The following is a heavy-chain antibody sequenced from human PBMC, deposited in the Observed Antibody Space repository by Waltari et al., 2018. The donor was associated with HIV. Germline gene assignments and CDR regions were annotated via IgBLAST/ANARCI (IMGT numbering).Heavy chain of an antibody. CDR3: AKGIQLWLTPFDY. J-gene: IGHJ4*02. V-gene: IGHV3-23*01. CDR2: ISGSGGST. Sequence: EVQLLESGGGLVQPGGSLRLSCAASGFTFGCYAMSRVRPAPGKGLEWVSAISGSGGSTYYADSVKGRFTISRDNSKNTLYLQMNSLRAEDTAVYYCAKGIQLWLTPFDYWGQGTLVTVSS. D-gene: IGHD5-18*01. CDR1: GFTFGCYA.